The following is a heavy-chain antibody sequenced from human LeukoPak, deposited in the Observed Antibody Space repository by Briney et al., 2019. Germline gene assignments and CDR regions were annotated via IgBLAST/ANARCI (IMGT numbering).Heavy chain of an antibody. Sequence: ASVKVSCKASGYTFTSYGISWVRQAPGRGLEWMGWISAYNGNTNYAQKLQGRVTMTTDTSTSTVYMELSSLRSEDTAVYYCARDVAYYYDSSGYSFDYWGQGTLVTVSS. V-gene: IGHV1-18*01. CDR2: ISAYNGNT. CDR3: ARDVAYYYDSSGYSFDY. D-gene: IGHD3-22*01. J-gene: IGHJ4*02. CDR1: GYTFTSYG.